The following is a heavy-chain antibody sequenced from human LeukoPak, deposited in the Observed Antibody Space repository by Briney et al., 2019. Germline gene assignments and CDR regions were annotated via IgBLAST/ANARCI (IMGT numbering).Heavy chain of an antibody. CDR2: ITPIVGIA. D-gene: IGHD2-2*01. V-gene: IGHV1-69*04. CDR1: GGTFSSYA. J-gene: IGHJ4*02. Sequence: ASVKVSCTASGGTFSSYAISWVRQAPGQGLEWMGRITPIVGIANYAQNFQGRVTITADKSTSTAYMELSSLRSEDTAVYYCARWAGYCSSATCPYYLDFWGQGTLVTVSS. CDR3: ARWAGYCSSATCPYYLDF.